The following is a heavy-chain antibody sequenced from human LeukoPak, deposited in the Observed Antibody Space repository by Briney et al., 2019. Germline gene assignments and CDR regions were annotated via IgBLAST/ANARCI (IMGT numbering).Heavy chain of an antibody. CDR1: GGSFSGYY. J-gene: IGHJ4*02. D-gene: IGHD4-17*01. Sequence: SETLSLTCAVYGGSFSGYYWNWIRQPPGKGLEWIGSIYYSGSTYYNPSLKSRVTISVDTSKNQFSLKLSSVTAADTAVYYCARLSPRGYGDYVSPWYWGQGTLVTVSS. CDR2: IYYSGST. V-gene: IGHV4-34*01. CDR3: ARLSPRGYGDYVSPWY.